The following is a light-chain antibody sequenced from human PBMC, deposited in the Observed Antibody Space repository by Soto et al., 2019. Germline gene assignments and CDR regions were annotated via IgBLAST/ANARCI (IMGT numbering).Light chain of an antibody. CDR2: EVS. CDR3: NSYTSKSTGV. CDR1: SSDVGGYNY. Sequence: QSALTQPASVSGSPGQSITISCTGTSSDVGGYNYVSWYQQHPGKAPKLIIYEVSNRPSGVSNRFSGSKYRNTPSLTIPGLQAEDEADYYCNSYTSKSTGVFGTGTKVTVL. J-gene: IGLJ1*01. V-gene: IGLV2-14*01.